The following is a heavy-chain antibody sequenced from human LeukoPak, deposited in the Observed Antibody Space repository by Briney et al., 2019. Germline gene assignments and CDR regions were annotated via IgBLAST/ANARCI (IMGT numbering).Heavy chain of an antibody. J-gene: IGHJ4*02. CDR3: ASGPVWGAARLYYFDY. D-gene: IGHD6-6*01. V-gene: IGHV4-4*07. CDR2: IYTSGST. CDR1: GGSISTYY. Sequence: SETLSLTCTVSGGSISTYYWSWIRQPAGKGLEWIGRIYTSGSTNYNPSLKSRVTMSVDTSKNQFSLKLSSVTAADTAVYYCASGPVWGAARLYYFDYWGQGTLVTVSS.